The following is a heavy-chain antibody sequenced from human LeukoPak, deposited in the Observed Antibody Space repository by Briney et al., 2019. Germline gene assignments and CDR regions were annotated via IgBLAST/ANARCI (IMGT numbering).Heavy chain of an antibody. J-gene: IGHJ4*02. V-gene: IGHV3-74*01. CDR3: AKDHYWSIDY. Sequence: GGSLRLSCAASGFTFSSYSMNWVRHAPGQGLVWVSRIKGDGISTNYADSVKGRFTISRDIAKNTLYLQMNSLRAEDTGVYYCAKDHYWSIDYWGRGTLVTVSS. CDR2: IKGDGIST. D-gene: IGHD3-3*01. CDR1: GFTFSSYS.